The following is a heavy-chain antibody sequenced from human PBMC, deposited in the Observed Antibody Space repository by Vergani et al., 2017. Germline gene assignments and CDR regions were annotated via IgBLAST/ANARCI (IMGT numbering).Heavy chain of an antibody. CDR1: GGSISSGDYY. D-gene: IGHD3-22*01. Sequence: QVQLQESGPRLVRPSQTLSLTCTVSGGSISSGDYYWSWIRQPPGKGLEWIGYIYYSGSTYYNPSLQRRVTISVDKSKNQFSLQLSSVTAADTAVYYCARWAGGITMIPSGGFDPWGQGTLVTVSS. V-gene: IGHV4-30-4*08. CDR3: ARWAGGITMIPSGGFDP. J-gene: IGHJ5*02. CDR2: IYYSGST.